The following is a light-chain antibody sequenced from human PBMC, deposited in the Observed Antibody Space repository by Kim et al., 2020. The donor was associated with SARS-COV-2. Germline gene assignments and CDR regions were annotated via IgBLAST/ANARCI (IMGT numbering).Light chain of an antibody. CDR1: SSSVGGNNY. CDR2: DVS. Sequence: SLATSSTGTSSSVGGNNYVSWYQQHPGKAPKLMIYDVSNRPSGVSNRFSGSKSGNTASLTISGLQAEDEADYYCTSYTSSSTLVVFGGGTQLTVL. V-gene: IGLV2-14*03. J-gene: IGLJ2*01. CDR3: TSYTSSSTLVV.